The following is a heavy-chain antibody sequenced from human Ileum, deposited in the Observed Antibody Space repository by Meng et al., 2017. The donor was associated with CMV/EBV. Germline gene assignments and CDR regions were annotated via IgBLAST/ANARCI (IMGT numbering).Heavy chain of an antibody. CDR2: IDRDGITT. J-gene: IGHJ4*02. Sequence: GGSLRLSCAASGFTLSTYRMHWVRQGPGKGLLWVSRIDRDGITTNYADSVKGRVTISRDNAENTLFLQMNSLRAEDTAVYYCVKGYGSGGYYFYWGQGTLVTVSS. CDR3: VKGYGSGGYYFY. V-gene: IGHV3-74*01. CDR1: GFTLSTYR. D-gene: IGHD1-26*01.